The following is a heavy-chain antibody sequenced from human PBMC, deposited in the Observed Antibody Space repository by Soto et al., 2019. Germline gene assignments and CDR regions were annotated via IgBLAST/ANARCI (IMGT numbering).Heavy chain of an antibody. CDR1: GGTFSSYT. Sequence: SVKVSCKASGGTFSSYTSSWVRQANGQGLEWMGRIIPILGVANYAQKFQGRVTITADKSTSTAYMELSSLRSEDTAVYYCAGEYYDILTGPAGYYYFDYWGQGTLVTAPQ. V-gene: IGHV1-69*02. CDR3: AGEYYDILTGPAGYYYFDY. J-gene: IGHJ4*02. CDR2: IIPILGVA. D-gene: IGHD3-9*01.